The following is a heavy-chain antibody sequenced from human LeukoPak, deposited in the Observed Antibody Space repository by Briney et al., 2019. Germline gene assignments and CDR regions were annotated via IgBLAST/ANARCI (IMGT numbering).Heavy chain of an antibody. CDR2: IWYDGSNK. D-gene: IGHD6-13*01. CDR1: GFTFSSYG. Sequence: PGGSLRLSCAASGFTFSSYGMHWVRQAPGKGLEGLAVIWYDGSNKYYADSVKGRFTISRDNSKNTLYLQMNSLSAEDTAVYYCAREGAWYSSSWSYNWFDPWGQGTLVTVSS. V-gene: IGHV3-33*01. CDR3: AREGAWYSSSWSYNWFDP. J-gene: IGHJ5*02.